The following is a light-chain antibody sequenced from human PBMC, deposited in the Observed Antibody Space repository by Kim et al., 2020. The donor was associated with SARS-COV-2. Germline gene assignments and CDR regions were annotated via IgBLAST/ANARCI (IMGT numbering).Light chain of an antibody. CDR3: QKYNNWPPYT. CDR1: QSVSSN. V-gene: IGKV3-15*01. Sequence: EIVMTQSPATLSVSPGERATLSCRASQSVSSNLAWYQQKPGQAPRLLIYGASTRATGIPARFSGSGSGTEFTLNISSLQSEDFAVYYCQKYNNWPPYTFGQGTKLEI. J-gene: IGKJ2*01. CDR2: GAS.